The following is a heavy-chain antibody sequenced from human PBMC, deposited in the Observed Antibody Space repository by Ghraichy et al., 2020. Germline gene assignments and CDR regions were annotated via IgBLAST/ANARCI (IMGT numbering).Heavy chain of an antibody. D-gene: IGHD3-3*01. Sequence: ASVKVSCKASGYTFTSYAMHWVRQAPGQRLEWMGWINAGNGNTKYSQKFQGRVTITRDTSASTAYMELSSLRSEDTAVYYCARSITIFGVVILTMDVWGKGTTVTVSS. J-gene: IGHJ6*03. CDR1: GYTFTSYA. CDR2: INAGNGNT. V-gene: IGHV1-3*01. CDR3: ARSITIFGVVILTMDV.